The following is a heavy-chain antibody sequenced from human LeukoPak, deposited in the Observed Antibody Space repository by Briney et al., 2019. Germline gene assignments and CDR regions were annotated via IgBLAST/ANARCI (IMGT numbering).Heavy chain of an antibody. J-gene: IGHJ3*02. CDR1: GYTLTELS. CDR2: FDPEDGET. Sequence: SVKVSCKVSGYTLTELSMHWVRQAPGKGLEWMGGFDPEDGETIYAQKFQSRVTMTEDTSTDTAYMELSSLRSEDTAVYYCATFDSSGFGDAFDIWGQGTMVTVSS. D-gene: IGHD6-19*01. CDR3: ATFDSSGFGDAFDI. V-gene: IGHV1-24*01.